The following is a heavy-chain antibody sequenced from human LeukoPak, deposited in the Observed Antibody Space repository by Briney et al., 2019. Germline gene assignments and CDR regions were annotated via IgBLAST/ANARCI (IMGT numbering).Heavy chain of an antibody. CDR3: ARAQTRYYDILTGSSFDY. J-gene: IGHJ4*02. CDR1: GFTFSSYA. V-gene: IGHV3-30*04. D-gene: IGHD3-9*01. CDR2: ISYDGSNK. Sequence: GRSLRLSCAASGFTFSSYAMHWVRQAPGKGLEWVAVISYDGSNKYYADSVKGRFTISGDNSKNTLYLQMNSLRAEDTAVYYCARAQTRYYDILTGSSFDYRGQGTLVTVSS.